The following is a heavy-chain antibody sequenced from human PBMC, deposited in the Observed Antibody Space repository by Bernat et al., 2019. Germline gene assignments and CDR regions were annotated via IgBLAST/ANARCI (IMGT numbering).Heavy chain of an antibody. Sequence: EVQLVQSGAEVKKPGATVKISCKVSGYTFTDYYMHWVQQAPGKGLEWMGLVDPEDGETIYAEKFHRRVTTSACTSTNTAYIELSSLRYEHTAVYYGATGGPTVTTFKWFDPCGQGTLVTVSS. V-gene: IGHV1-69-2*01. J-gene: IGHJ5*02. CDR3: ATGGPTVTTFKWFDP. CDR2: VDPEDGET. CDR1: GYTFTDYY. D-gene: IGHD4-17*01.